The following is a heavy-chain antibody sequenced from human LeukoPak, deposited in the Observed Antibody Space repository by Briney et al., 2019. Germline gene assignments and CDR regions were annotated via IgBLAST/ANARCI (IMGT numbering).Heavy chain of an antibody. Sequence: SETLSLTCTVSVGSISSYYWSWIRQPPGKRLEWIGYIYYSGSTNYNPSLKSRVTISVDTSKNQFSLKLSSVTAADTAVYYCAREYSSSWYGWFDPWGQGTLVTVSS. J-gene: IGHJ5*02. CDR3: AREYSSSWYGWFDP. D-gene: IGHD6-13*01. CDR2: IYYSGST. CDR1: VGSISSYY. V-gene: IGHV4-59*01.